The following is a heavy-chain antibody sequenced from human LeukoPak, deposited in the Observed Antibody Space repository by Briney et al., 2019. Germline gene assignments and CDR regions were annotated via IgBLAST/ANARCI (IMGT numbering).Heavy chain of an antibody. CDR2: IKQEGSEK. J-gene: IGHJ4*02. V-gene: IGHV3-7*01. D-gene: IGHD6-13*01. Sequence: GGSLRLSSAVSGFSVSGDWMTWVREGPGEGLGWVANIKQEGSEKNYVDSVKGRFTISRDNAENSLFLQMNRLRVEDTAVYYCSREWQGRIAAAGTRIEGDYWGQGTLVAVSS. CDR3: SREWQGRIAAAGTRIEGDY. CDR1: GFSVSGDW.